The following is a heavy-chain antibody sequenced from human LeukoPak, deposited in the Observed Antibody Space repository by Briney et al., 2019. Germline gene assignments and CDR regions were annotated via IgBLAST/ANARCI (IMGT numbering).Heavy chain of an antibody. CDR2: ISYDGSNK. Sequence: PGGSLRLSCAASGFTFSSYAMHWVRQAPGKGLEWVAVISYDGSNKYYADSVKGRFTISRDNSKNTLYLQMNSLKTEDTAVYYCTTSSWGIGIGSGEYYYYMDVWGKGTTVTISS. V-gene: IGHV3-30*04. CDR1: GFTFSSYA. CDR3: TTSSWGIGIGSGEYYYYMDV. D-gene: IGHD3-10*01. J-gene: IGHJ6*03.